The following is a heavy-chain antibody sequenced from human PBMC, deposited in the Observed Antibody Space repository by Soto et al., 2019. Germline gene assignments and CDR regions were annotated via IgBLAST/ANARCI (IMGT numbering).Heavy chain of an antibody. CDR3: ARDGVGATAFWGYLDY. V-gene: IGHV3-33*01. CDR1: ESIFRGHG. D-gene: IGHD2-15*01. Sequence: QVLLVESGGGVVQPGRSLRLSCAASESIFRGHGMHWVRQAPGKGLEWVAIIRFDGSNINYADFVMGRFTISRDNSKNMLYLEMNSLRVEDTAVYYCARDGVGATAFWGYLDYWGQGTLFTVST. CDR2: IRFDGSNI. J-gene: IGHJ4*02.